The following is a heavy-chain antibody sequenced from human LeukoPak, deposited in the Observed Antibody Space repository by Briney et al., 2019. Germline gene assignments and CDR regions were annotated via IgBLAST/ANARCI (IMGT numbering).Heavy chain of an antibody. J-gene: IGHJ4*02. Sequence: GGSLRLSCAASGFTFSSYGMHWVRQAPGKGLEWVAVIWYDGSNKYYADSVKGRFTISRDNSKNTLYLQMNSLRAEDTAVYYCARDYDSSGYRGDYYFDYWGQGTLVTVSS. CDR1: GFTFSSYG. CDR3: ARDYDSSGYRGDYYFDY. CDR2: IWYDGSNK. D-gene: IGHD3-22*01. V-gene: IGHV3-33*01.